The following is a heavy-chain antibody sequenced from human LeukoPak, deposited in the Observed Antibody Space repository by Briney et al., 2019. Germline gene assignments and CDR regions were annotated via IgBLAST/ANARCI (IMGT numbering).Heavy chain of an antibody. J-gene: IGHJ4*02. CDR1: GDSKKKKTNA. D-gene: IGHD6-19*01. V-gene: IGHV6-1*01. CDR2: TYYRSKWYN. CDR3: ARLHLVSSGWHPMADS. Sequence: SQTLSLTCAISGDSKKKKTNAWNWIRQSPSRGLEWLGRTYYRSKWYNDYAVSVKSRITINPDTSKNQFSLQLNSVTPEDTAVYYCARLHLVSSGWHPMADSWGQGTLVTVSS.